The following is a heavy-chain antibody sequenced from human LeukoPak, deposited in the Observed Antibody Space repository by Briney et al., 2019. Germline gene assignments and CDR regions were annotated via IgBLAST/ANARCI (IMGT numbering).Heavy chain of an antibody. V-gene: IGHV4-59*08. CDR3: ARQPRKSAFDI. J-gene: IGHJ3*02. CDR1: GGSISSYY. Sequence: PSETLSLTCTVSGGSISSYYWSWIRQPPGKGLEWIGYIYYSGSTNYNPSLKSRVTISVDTSKNQFSLKLSSVTAADTAVYYCARQPRKSAFDIWGQGTMVTVSS. CDR2: IYYSGST.